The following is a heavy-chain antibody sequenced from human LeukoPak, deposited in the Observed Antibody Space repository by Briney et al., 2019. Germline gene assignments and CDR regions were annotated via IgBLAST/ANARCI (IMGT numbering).Heavy chain of an antibody. Sequence: AGSLRLSCTASGFIFRNFAMSWVRQAPGRGLEWVSTIHGRTFYADSVKGRFTISRDDSRSTLFLQMDFLRAEDTALYYCTKDQTGDGCNSIWGQGTLVTVSS. J-gene: IGHJ4*02. CDR2: IHGRT. D-gene: IGHD5-24*01. V-gene: IGHV3-23*01. CDR1: GFIFRNFA. CDR3: TKDQTGDGCNSI.